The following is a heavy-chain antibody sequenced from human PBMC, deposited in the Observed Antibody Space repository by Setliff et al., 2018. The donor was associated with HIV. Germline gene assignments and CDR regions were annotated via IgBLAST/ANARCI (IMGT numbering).Heavy chain of an antibody. CDR1: GYSISSGFY. Sequence: PSETLSLTCNVSGYSISSGFYWTWVRQPPGRGLEWIGYVSHSAGTSYNPSLNSRVTMSVDPSRDQFPLKLSSVTAADTAVYYCARARGRAPLSYYFDSWGQGRLVTVSS. D-gene: IGHD2-2*01. J-gene: IGHJ4*02. V-gene: IGHV4-38-2*02. CDR3: ARARGRAPLSYYFDS. CDR2: VSHSAGT.